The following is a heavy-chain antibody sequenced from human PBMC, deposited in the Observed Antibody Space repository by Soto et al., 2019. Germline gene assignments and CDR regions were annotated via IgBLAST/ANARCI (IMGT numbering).Heavy chain of an antibody. CDR1: GGSIGCRDYY. D-gene: IGHD3-10*01. CDR3: ARDKGGAALKGSGMDV. J-gene: IGHJ6*02. Sequence: QVQVQESGPGLVKPSQTLSLKCSVSGGSIGCRDYYWSWIRQHPEKGLEWIGSIYYNGNTDYNPSLRVRPTMSLDTSMNEFSLKLTSVTAADTAVYYCARDKGGAALKGSGMDVWGQGTTVTVS. V-gene: IGHV4-31*02. CDR2: IYYNGNT.